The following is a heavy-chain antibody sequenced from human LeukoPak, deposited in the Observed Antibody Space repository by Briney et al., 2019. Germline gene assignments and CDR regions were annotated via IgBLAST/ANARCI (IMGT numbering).Heavy chain of an antibody. Sequence: RGSMTLSCPASGLISGGYRMNWVRQAHGRGLEWVSSTRSSSSGIYYADSVKDRFTVHRHNATKSLYLQMTSLRAKRTALSLVARGLLACSSSGCHPGWFDPWGEGTL. V-gene: IGHV3-21*01. D-gene: IGHD2-2*01. CDR3: ARGLLACSSSGCHPGWFDP. J-gene: IGHJ5*02. CDR1: GLISGGYR. CDR2: TRSSSSGI.